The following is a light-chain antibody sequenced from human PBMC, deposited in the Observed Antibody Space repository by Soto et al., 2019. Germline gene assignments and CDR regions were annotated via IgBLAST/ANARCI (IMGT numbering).Light chain of an antibody. J-gene: IGKJ1*01. V-gene: IGKV1-5*03. CDR2: TAS. CDR3: QQYNSYPWT. Sequence: DIQMTQSPSTLSASVGDRVTITCRASQSISSWLAWYQQKPGTAPKLLIYTASTLESGVPSRFSGSGSGTEFTLTISSLQPDDFDTYYCQQYNSYPWTFGQGTKVEIK. CDR1: QSISSW.